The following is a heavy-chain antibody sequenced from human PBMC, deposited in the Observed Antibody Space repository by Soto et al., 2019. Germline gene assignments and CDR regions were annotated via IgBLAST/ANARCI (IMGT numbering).Heavy chain of an antibody. CDR2: IYPGDFDT. J-gene: IGHJ6*02. D-gene: IGHD2-15*01. V-gene: IGHV5-51*01. CDR1: GYSFTSYW. CDR3: ARGYCSGGSCPLYYYYYYGMDV. Sequence: GESLKISCKGSGYSFTSYWIGWVRQMPGKGLEWMGIIYPGDFDTRYSPSFQGQVTISADKSISTAYLQWSSLKASDTAMYYCARGYCSGGSCPLYYYYYYGMDVWGQGTTVTVSS.